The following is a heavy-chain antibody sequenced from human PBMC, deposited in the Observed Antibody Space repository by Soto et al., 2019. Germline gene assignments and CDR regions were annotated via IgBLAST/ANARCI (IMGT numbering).Heavy chain of an antibody. CDR2: MSISSSYI. J-gene: IGHJ3*02. CDR3: ASAIETMTHAFDI. V-gene: IGHV3-21*01. Sequence: PVEPPRFSCAACGKTSSTFSMNRVRKAQGKGRQWVSSMSISSSYIYCADSVMCQFTFSRDNAKNSLYQKMNSLTAEDTAVDYCASAIETMTHAFDI. CDR1: GKTSSTFS. D-gene: IGHD2-2*02.